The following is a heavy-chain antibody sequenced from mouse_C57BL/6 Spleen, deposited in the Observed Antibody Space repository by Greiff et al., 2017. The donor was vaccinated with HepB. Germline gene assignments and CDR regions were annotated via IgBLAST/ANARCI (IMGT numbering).Heavy chain of an antibody. CDR2: IYPGDGDT. CDR1: GYAFSSYW. J-gene: IGHJ2*01. CDR3: ARWTTVVPYYFDD. V-gene: IGHV1-80*01. Sequence: VQLQQSGAELVKPGASVKISCKASGYAFSSYWMNWVKQRPGKGLEWIGQIYPGDGDTNYNGKFKGKATLTADKSSSTAYMQLSSLTSEDSAVYFCARWTTVVPYYFDDWGQGTTLTVSS. D-gene: IGHD1-1*01.